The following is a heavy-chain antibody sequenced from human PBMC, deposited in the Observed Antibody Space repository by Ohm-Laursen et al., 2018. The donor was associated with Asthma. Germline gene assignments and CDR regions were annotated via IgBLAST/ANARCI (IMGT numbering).Heavy chain of an antibody. CDR3: ARDRQTGGASYFDY. Sequence: GASVKVSCKASGYTFTGYYMHWVRQAPGQGLEWMGRINPNSGGTNYAQKFQGRVTMTRDTSISTAYMELSRLRSDDTAVYYCARDRQTGGASYFDYWGQGTLVTVSS. CDR2: INPNSGGT. D-gene: IGHD2-8*02. V-gene: IGHV1-2*06. J-gene: IGHJ4*02. CDR1: GYTFTGYY.